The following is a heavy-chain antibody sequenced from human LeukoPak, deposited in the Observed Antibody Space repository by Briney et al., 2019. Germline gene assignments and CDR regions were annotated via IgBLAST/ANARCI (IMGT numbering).Heavy chain of an antibody. D-gene: IGHD3-22*01. V-gene: IGHV3-23*01. CDR1: GFTFSSYG. Sequence: PGGSLRLSCAASGFTFSSYGMHWVRQAPGKGLEWVAGISDRGGRTNYADSVKGRFTISRDNPRNTLYLQMNSLSAEDTAVYFCAKRGVVIRVILVGFHKEAYYFDSWGQGALVTVSS. J-gene: IGHJ4*02. CDR2: ISDRGGRT. CDR3: AKRGVVIRVILVGFHKEAYYFDS.